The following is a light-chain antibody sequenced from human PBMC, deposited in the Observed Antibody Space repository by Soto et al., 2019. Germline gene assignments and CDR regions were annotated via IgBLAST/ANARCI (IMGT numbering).Light chain of an antibody. CDR2: DVS. CDR1: SSDVGGYNY. Sequence: QSALTQPASVSGSPGQSITISCTGTSSDVGGYNYVSWYLQHPGKAPKLMIYDVSNRPSGVSNRFSGSKSGNTASLTISGLQAEDEADYYCSSYTSSITHVVFGGGTKVTVL. J-gene: IGLJ2*01. CDR3: SSYTSSITHVV. V-gene: IGLV2-14*01.